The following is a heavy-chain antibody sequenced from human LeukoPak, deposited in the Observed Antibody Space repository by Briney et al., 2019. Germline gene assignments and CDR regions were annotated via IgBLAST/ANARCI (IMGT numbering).Heavy chain of an antibody. CDR1: GGTFSSYA. CDR3: AKDRRDTMTFGY. V-gene: IGHV1-69*13. J-gene: IGHJ4*02. D-gene: IGHD3-22*01. Sequence: GASVTVSCKASGGTFSSYAISWVRQAPGQGLEWMGGIIPIFGTANYAQKFQGRVTITADESTSTAYMELSSLRAEDTAVYYCAKDRRDTMTFGYWGQGTLVTVSS. CDR2: IIPIFGTA.